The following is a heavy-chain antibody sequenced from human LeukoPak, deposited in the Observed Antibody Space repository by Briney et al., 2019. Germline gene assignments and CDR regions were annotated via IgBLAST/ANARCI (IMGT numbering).Heavy chain of an antibody. D-gene: IGHD4-17*01. CDR3: ARADGDSWGQFDY. Sequence: PGGSLRLSCAASGFTFSSYSMNWVRQAPGKGLELVSVIYDGDHSFYADSVKGRLTISRDRSRNMLHLQMNTLRAEDTAVYYCARADGDSWGQFDYWGQGVLVTVSS. CDR2: IYDGDHS. J-gene: IGHJ4*02. CDR1: GFTFSSYS. V-gene: IGHV3-53*01.